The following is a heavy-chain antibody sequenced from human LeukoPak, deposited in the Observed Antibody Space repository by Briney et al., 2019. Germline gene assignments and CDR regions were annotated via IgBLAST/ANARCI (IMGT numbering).Heavy chain of an antibody. CDR3: ARGYSSGWYPFDY. J-gene: IGHJ4*02. V-gene: IGHV3-53*05. CDR2: IYSGGST. D-gene: IGHD6-19*01. CDR1: GFSVSSNY. Sequence: GGSLRLSCAASGFSVSSNYMSWVRQAPGKGLQGVSVIYSGGSTFYADSVKGRFTISTDNSKNTLYLQMNSLRAEDTAVYYCARGYSSGWYPFDYWGQGTLVTVSS.